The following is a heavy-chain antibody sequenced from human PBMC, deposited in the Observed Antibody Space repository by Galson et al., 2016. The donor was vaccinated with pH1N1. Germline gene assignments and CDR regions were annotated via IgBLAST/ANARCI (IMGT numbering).Heavy chain of an antibody. CDR2: ISPGGGGT. CDR3: AGYCSGGSCSGSYYYFDT. D-gene: IGHD2-15*01. J-gene: IGHJ4*02. Sequence: SLRLSCAASGFSFSTFAMTWVRQAPGKGLEWVSFISPGGGGTYYADSVKGRFTISKDSSTNTLSLQMNSLRVEDTAIYYCAGYCSGGSCSGSYYYFDTWGQGTLVTVSS. CDR1: GFSFSTFA. V-gene: IGHV3-23*01.